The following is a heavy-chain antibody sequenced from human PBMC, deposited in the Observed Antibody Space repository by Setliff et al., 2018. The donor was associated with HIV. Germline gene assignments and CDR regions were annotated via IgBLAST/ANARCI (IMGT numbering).Heavy chain of an antibody. CDR1: GGSFSDYN. D-gene: IGHD3-10*01. CDR3: ARGVLWLGEFAYYYYYIDV. J-gene: IGHJ6*03. CDR2: ISHSKHT. V-gene: IGHV4-34*01. Sequence: SETLSLTCAVYGGSFSDYNWSWIRQPPGKGLEWIAEISHSKHTIYNPSLKSRVTISVDTSKNQVSLKLKSVTAADTAVYYCARGVLWLGEFAYYYYYIDVWGKGTPVTVSS.